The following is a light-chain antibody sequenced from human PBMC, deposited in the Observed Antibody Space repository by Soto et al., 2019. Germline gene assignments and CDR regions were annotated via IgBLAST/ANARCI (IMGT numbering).Light chain of an antibody. CDR2: GAS. CDR1: QSVYRNF. CDR3: QQYGSSPST. V-gene: IGKV3-20*01. J-gene: IGKJ3*01. Sequence: EIVLTQSPGTLSLSPGERATLSCRASQSVYRNFLAWYQQKPGQAPRLLIYGASNRATGIPDRFSGSGSGTDFTLIISSLAPEDFEVYYCQQYGSSPSTFGPGTKVDIK.